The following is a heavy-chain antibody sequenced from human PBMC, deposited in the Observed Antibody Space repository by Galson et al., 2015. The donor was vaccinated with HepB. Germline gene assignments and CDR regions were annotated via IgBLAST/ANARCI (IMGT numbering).Heavy chain of an antibody. CDR1: GGSFSGFY. J-gene: IGHJ6*02. CDR2: IIHTGTT. D-gene: IGHD3-16*01. CDR3: AKGRRLGDFPYYYYYGMDV. V-gene: IGHV4-34*01. Sequence: LSLTCAVYGGSFSGFYWSRIRQPPGKGLEWIGEIIHTGTTHYNPSLKSRVAISVDTSKNQFSLNLTSVTAADTAVYFCAKGRRLGDFPYYYYYGMDVWGQGTTVTVSS.